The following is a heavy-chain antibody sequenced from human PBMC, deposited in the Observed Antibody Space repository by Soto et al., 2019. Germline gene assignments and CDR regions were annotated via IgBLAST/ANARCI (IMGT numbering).Heavy chain of an antibody. CDR1: GFTFSSYA. D-gene: IGHD6-13*01. V-gene: IGHV3-23*01. CDR2: ISGSGGST. J-gene: IGHJ6*02. CDR3: AKDPQQPPSDYGMDV. Sequence: SGGSLRLSCAASGFTFSSYAMSWVRQAPGKGLEWVSAISGSGGSTYYADSVKGRFTISRDNSKNTLYLQMNSLRAEDTAVYYCAKDPQQPPSDYGMDVWGQGTTVTVSS.